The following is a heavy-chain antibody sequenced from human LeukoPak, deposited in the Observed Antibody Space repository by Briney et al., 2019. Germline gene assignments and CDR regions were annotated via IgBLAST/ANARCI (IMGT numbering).Heavy chain of an antibody. CDR3: AKGEKVGAITWDFDY. Sequence: GGSLRLSCAASGFTFSSYWMSWVRQAPGKGLEWVSGISASGGSTYYADSVKGRFTISRDNSKNTLDLQMNSLRAEDTAVYYCAKGEKVGAITWDFDYWGQGTLVTVSS. CDR2: ISASGGST. CDR1: GFTFSSYW. V-gene: IGHV3-23*01. D-gene: IGHD1-26*01. J-gene: IGHJ4*02.